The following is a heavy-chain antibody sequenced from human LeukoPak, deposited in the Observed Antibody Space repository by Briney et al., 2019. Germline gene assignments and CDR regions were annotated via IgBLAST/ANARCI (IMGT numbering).Heavy chain of an antibody. V-gene: IGHV4-59*01. CDR3: ARSVEGYCRGGSCYSYSYYMDV. J-gene: IGHJ6*03. CDR1: GGSISSYY. CDR2: IYYSGSA. D-gene: IGHD2-15*01. Sequence: SETLSLTCTVSGGSISSYYWSWIRQPPGKGLEWIGYIYYSGSANYNPSLKSRVTISVDTSKNQFSLKLSSVTAADTAVYYCARSVEGYCRGGSCYSYSYYMDVWGKGTTVTVSS.